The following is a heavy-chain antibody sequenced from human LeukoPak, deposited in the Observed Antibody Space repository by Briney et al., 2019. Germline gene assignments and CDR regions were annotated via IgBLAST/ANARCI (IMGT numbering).Heavy chain of an antibody. CDR1: GFTFSSYG. CDR3: AKDGAFGGVIVEYYFDY. V-gene: IGHV3-30*18. D-gene: IGHD3-16*02. CDR2: ISYDGSNK. J-gene: IGHJ4*02. Sequence: GGSLRLSCAASGFTFSSYGMHWVRQAPGKGLEWVAVISYDGSNKHYADSVKGRFTISRDNSKNTLYLQMNSLRAEDTAVYYCAKDGAFGGVIVEYYFDYWGQGTLVTVSS.